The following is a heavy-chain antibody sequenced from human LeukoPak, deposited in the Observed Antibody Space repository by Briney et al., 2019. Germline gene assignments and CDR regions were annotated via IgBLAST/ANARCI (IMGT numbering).Heavy chain of an antibody. CDR1: GFTFSNYW. V-gene: IGHV3-74*01. J-gene: IGHJ4*01. CDR3: ARGPGSSGGAYVGDY. D-gene: IGHD3-22*01. Sequence: GESLKISCAASGFTFSNYWMHWVRQVPGKGLVWVSRSDGGGSSTSYADSVKGRFSISRDNAKSILYLQMNSLRAEDTAVYYCARGPGSSGGAYVGDYWGHGTLVTVSS. CDR2: SDGGGSST.